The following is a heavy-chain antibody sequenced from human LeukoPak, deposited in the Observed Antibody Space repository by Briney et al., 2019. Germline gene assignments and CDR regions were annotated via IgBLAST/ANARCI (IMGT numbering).Heavy chain of an antibody. CDR2: IYSGGST. CDR3: ARAQWRTYSYYYMDV. V-gene: IGHV3-53*01. D-gene: IGHD6-19*01. Sequence: GGSLRLSCAASGFSVSGNYMNWVRQAPGKGLEWVSVIYSGGSTYYADSVKGRFTISRHNSKNTLYLQMNSLRAEDTAIYYCARAQWRTYSYYYMDVWGKGTTVTVSS. J-gene: IGHJ6*03. CDR1: GFSVSGNY.